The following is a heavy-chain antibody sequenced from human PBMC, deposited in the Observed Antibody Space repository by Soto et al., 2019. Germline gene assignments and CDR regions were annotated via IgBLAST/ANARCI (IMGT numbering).Heavy chain of an antibody. V-gene: IGHV4-39*01. J-gene: IGHJ4*02. D-gene: IGHD5-12*01. Sequence: QLQLQESGPGPVKPSETLSLTCTVSGGSISSSSYYWGWIRQPPGKGLEWIGSIYYSGSTYYNPSLKSRVTISVDTSKNQFSLKLSSVTAADTAVYYCARRKWPGYYFDYWGQGTLVTVSS. CDR2: IYYSGST. CDR3: ARRKWPGYYFDY. CDR1: GGSISSSSYY.